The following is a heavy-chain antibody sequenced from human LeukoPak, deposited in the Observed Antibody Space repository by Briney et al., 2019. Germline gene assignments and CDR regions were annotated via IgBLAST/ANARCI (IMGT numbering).Heavy chain of an antibody. J-gene: IGHJ4*02. V-gene: IGHV4-4*07. CDR1: GGSISSYY. Sequence: PSETLSLTCTVSGGSISSYYWSWIQQPAGKGLEWIGRIYTSGSTNYNPSLKSRVTMSVDTSKNQFSLKLSSVTAADTAVYYCARENEAGLLQLFYDYWGQGTLVTVSS. CDR3: ARENEAGLLQLFYDY. D-gene: IGHD5-24*01. CDR2: IYTSGST.